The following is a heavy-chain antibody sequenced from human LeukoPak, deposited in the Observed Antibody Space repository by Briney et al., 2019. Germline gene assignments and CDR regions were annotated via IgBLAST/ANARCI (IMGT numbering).Heavy chain of an antibody. Sequence: SETLSLTCTVSGGSISSSYWSWIRQPPGKGLEWIGYIHYSGSTNSNPSLKSRVTISVDTSKSQFSLKMTSVTAADTAVYYCARQGSGGRAFDIWGQGTMVTVSS. CDR1: GGSISSSY. D-gene: IGHD1-26*01. CDR2: IHYSGST. V-gene: IGHV4-59*08. J-gene: IGHJ3*02. CDR3: ARQGSGGRAFDI.